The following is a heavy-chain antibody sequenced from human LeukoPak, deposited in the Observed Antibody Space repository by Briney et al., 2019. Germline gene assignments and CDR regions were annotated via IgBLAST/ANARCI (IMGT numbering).Heavy chain of an antibody. CDR1: GFTFSSYW. Sequence: TGGSLRLSCAASGFTFSSYWMHWVRQAPGKGLVCVSRINSDGSSTSYADSVKGRFTISRDNAKNTLYLQMSSLRAEDTAVYYCAREGATDWYFHLWGRGTLVTVSS. J-gene: IGHJ2*01. CDR3: AREGATDWYFHL. CDR2: INSDGSST. V-gene: IGHV3-74*01. D-gene: IGHD5-12*01.